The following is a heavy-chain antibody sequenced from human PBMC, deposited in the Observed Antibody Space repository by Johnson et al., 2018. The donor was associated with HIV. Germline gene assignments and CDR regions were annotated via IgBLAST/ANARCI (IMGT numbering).Heavy chain of an antibody. J-gene: IGHJ3*01. CDR2: IQYDGTDK. V-gene: IGHV3-30*02. D-gene: IGHD3-10*01. CDR1: GFNFRTNG. CDR3: AKDGGLWYYSLDV. Sequence: QEKLVESGGGVVQPGRSLRLSCAASGFNFRTNGMHWVRQAPGKGLEWISFIQYDGTDKSYADSVEGRFTISRDNSKNILYLQMNSLRPEDTGLYYCAKDGGLWYYSLDVWGQGTMVSVSS.